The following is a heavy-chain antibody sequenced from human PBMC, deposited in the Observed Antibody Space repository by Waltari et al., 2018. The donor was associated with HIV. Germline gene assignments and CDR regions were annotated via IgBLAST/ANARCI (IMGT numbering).Heavy chain of an antibody. CDR1: GGSITSANYS. D-gene: IGHD2-2*01. J-gene: IGHJ6*02. Sequence: QVQLQESGPGLVKPSQTLSLTCTVSGGSITSANYSWTWIRKPPGKGLEWIGYIYYRGTTFYNPSLKSRVTVSVDRSKNQFSLKLTSVTAADTAVYYCATGDSSTSPKYYYGMDVWGQGTTVTVSS. V-gene: IGHV4-30-4*08. CDR3: ATGDSSTSPKYYYGMDV. CDR2: IYYRGTT.